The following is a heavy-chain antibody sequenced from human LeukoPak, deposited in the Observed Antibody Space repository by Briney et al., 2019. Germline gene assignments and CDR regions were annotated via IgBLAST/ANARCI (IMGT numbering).Heavy chain of an antibody. D-gene: IGHD3-22*01. CDR1: GGSISSYY. Sequence: SETLSLTCTVSGGSISSYYWSWIRQPAGKGLEWIGRIYTSGSSNYNPSLKSRVTMSIDTSKNQFSPKLSSVTAADTAVYYCARDHPSYYYDSSGYYFDYWGQGTLVTVSS. CDR3: ARDHPSYYYDSSGYYFDY. V-gene: IGHV4-4*07. J-gene: IGHJ4*02. CDR2: IYTSGSS.